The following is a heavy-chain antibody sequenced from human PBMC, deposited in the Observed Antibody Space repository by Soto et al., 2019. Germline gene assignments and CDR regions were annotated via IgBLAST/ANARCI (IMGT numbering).Heavy chain of an antibody. CDR2: INPSNGST. CDR3: AKVGSGSYYYYYGMDV. D-gene: IGHD1-26*01. Sequence: ASVKVSCKASGYTFTRSGISWVRQAPGQGLEWMGIINPSNGSTSYAQKFQGRVTMTRDTSTSTVYMELSSLRSEDTAVYYCAKVGSGSYYYYYGMDVWGQGTTVTVSS. J-gene: IGHJ6*02. V-gene: IGHV1-46*01. CDR1: GYTFTRSG.